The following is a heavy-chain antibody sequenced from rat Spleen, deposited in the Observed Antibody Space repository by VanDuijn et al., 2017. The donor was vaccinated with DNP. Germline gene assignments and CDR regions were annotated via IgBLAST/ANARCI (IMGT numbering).Heavy chain of an antibody. V-gene: IGHV10-5*01. J-gene: IGHJ2*01. CDR1: GFTFSNAA. CDR3: ARGPNYGGWNDYFDY. CDR2: IRIKPNNYAT. D-gene: IGHD1-11*01. Sequence: VKLVESGGGLVQPGRSLKLSCAASGFTFSNAAMYWVRQAPGKGLEWVARIRIKPNNYATYYADSVKGRFTISRDNAQNTLYLQMNKLGSEDTAIYYCARGPNYGGWNDYFDYWGQGVMVTVSS.